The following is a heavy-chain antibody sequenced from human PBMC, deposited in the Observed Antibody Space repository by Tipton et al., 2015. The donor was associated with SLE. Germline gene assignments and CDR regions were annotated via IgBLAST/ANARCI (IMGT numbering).Heavy chain of an antibody. Sequence: SLRLSCAASGFTFDDYAMHWVRQAPGKGLEWVSGISWNSGNIDYADSVKGRFTISRDNAKNSLYLQMNSLRAEDTALYYCARQGSGELVVVVAVTGALDYWGQGTLVTVSS. CDR3: ARQGSGELVVVVAVTGALDY. J-gene: IGHJ1*01. D-gene: IGHD2-15*01. V-gene: IGHV3-9*01. CDR1: GFTFDDYA. CDR2: ISWNSGNI.